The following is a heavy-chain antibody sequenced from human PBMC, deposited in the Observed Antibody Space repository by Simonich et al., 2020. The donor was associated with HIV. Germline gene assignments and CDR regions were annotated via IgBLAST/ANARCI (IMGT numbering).Heavy chain of an antibody. CDR2: INHSGST. J-gene: IGHJ4*02. V-gene: IGHV4-34*01. Sequence: QVQLQQWGAGLLKPSETLSLTCAVYGGSFSGYYWRWIRQPPGKGLEWIGEINHSGSTNYNPSLKSRVTIAVDTSKNQFSLKLSSVTDADTAVYYCARGFYQRLYYFDYWGQGTLVTVSS. CDR3: ARGFYQRLYYFDY. D-gene: IGHD2-2*01. CDR1: GGSFSGYY.